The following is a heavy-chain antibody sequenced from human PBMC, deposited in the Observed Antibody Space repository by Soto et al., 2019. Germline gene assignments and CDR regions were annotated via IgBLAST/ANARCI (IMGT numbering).Heavy chain of an antibody. CDR3: ARYYDFWSGPYYYYGMDV. V-gene: IGHV1-18*04. Sequence: ASLQVSCKASGYTFTRYGISWVRQAPGQGLEWMGWISAYNGNTNYAQKLQGRVTMTTDTSTSTAYMELRSLRSDDTAVYHCARYYDFWSGPYYYYGMDVWGQGTTVTVS. CDR2: ISAYNGNT. J-gene: IGHJ6*02. CDR1: GYTFTRYG. D-gene: IGHD3-3*01.